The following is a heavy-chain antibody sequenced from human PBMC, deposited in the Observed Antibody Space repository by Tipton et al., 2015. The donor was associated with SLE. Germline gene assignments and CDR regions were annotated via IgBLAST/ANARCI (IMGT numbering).Heavy chain of an antibody. CDR1: GYSFTSYW. CDR3: ARHTSHGEPRDYYYGMDV. J-gene: IGHJ6*02. D-gene: IGHD3-10*01. V-gene: IGHV5-10-1*01. Sequence: VQLVQSGAEVKKPGESLRISCKGSGYSFTSYWISWVRQMPGKGLEWMGRIDPSDSYTNYSPSFQGHVTISADKSISTAYLQWSSLKASDTAMYYCARHTSHGEPRDYYYGMDVWGQGTTVTVSS. CDR2: IDPSDSYT.